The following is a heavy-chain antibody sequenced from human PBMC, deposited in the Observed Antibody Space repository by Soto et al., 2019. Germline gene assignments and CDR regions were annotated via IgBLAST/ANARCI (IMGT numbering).Heavy chain of an antibody. CDR3: ARWGDGTYMADS. V-gene: IGHV1-18*01. CDR2: VSAYNGKT. CDR1: GYTFDNYG. Sequence: QVQLVQSGAEVKKPGASVRVSCKASGYTFDNYGITWVRQAPGQGLEWMAWVSAYNGKTNFAQKFQDRITMTIDTSTSTAYMDLMSLRSDDTAVYYCARWGDGTYMADSWGQGTLVTVSS. D-gene: IGHD1-26*01. J-gene: IGHJ4*02.